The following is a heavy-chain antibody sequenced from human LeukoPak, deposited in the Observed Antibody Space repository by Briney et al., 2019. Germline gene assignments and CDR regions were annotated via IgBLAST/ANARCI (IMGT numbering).Heavy chain of an antibody. V-gene: IGHV1-69*06. CDR1: GGTFSSYA. D-gene: IGHD5-24*01. CDR3: ATEDGPLGPI. J-gene: IGHJ3*02. CDR2: IIPIFGTA. Sequence: GASVKVSCKASGGTFSSYAISWVRQAPGQGLEWMGGIIPIFGTANYAQKFQGRVTMTEDTSTDTAYMELSSLRSEDTAVYYCATEDGPLGPIWGQGTMVTVSS.